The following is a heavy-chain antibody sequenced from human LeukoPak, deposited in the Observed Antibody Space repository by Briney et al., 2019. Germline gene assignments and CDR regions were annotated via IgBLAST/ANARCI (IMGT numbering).Heavy chain of an antibody. D-gene: IGHD2-8*01. V-gene: IGHV3-33*06. CDR3: AKDDMLHLDY. CDR2: IWYDGSNK. CDR1: GFTFSSYG. Sequence: GGSLRLSRAASGFTFSSYGMHWVRQAPGKGLEWVAVIWYDGSNKYYADSVKGRFTISRDNSKNTLYLQMNSLRAEDTAVYYCAKDDMLHLDYWGQGTLVTVSS. J-gene: IGHJ4*02.